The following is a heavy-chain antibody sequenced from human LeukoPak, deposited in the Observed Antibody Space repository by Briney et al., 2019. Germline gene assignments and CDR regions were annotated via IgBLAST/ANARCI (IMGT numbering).Heavy chain of an antibody. Sequence: PSETMSLTCTVSGGSISSSSYYWGWIRQPPGKGLEWIGSIYYSGSTYYNPSLKSRVTISVDTSKNQFPLKLSSVTAADTAVYYCARDSSRFLDYWGQGTLVTVSS. D-gene: IGHD2-2*01. V-gene: IGHV4-39*06. CDR1: GGSISSSSYY. CDR3: ARDSSRFLDY. J-gene: IGHJ4*02. CDR2: IYYSGST.